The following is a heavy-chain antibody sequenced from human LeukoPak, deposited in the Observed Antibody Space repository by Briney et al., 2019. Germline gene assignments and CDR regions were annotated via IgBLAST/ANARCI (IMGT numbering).Heavy chain of an antibody. V-gene: IGHV3-30*18. CDR2: IATDGRDK. J-gene: IGHJ4*02. Sequence: GGCLRLSCAASGFTLNNYGVHWVRQAPGKGLEWVAVIATDGRDKKYADSVKGRFTISRDNSKNTLYLEMNSLRPEDTAVYHCAKDSKVAAAGYFFDYWGQGTLVTVSS. CDR1: GFTLNNYG. D-gene: IGHD6-13*01. CDR3: AKDSKVAAAGYFFDY.